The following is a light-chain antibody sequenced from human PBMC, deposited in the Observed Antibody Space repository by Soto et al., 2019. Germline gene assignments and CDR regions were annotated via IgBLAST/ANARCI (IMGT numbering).Light chain of an antibody. CDR2: GAS. J-gene: IGKJ2*01. CDR3: QQYPGYT. Sequence: EIVLTQSPGTLSLSPGERATLSCRASQRVSSSYLAWYQQNPGQAPRLLIYGASGRATGIPDRFSGSGSGTDFTLTISRLEPEDFAVYYCQQYPGYTFGQGTKLEIK. V-gene: IGKV3-20*01. CDR1: QRVSSSY.